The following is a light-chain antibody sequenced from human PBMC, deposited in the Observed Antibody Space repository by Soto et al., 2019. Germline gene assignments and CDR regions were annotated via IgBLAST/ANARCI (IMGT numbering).Light chain of an antibody. CDR3: QQTDSLLPLT. Sequence: DIHMTQSPSALSASVGDSVTMTCRASQSVRTYLNWYQQKPGKAPQLLIYAATTLQKDVPSRFTGSGFGTEFSLTITSLQPEDFATYYCQQTDSLLPLTFGGGTKVDIK. CDR2: AAT. V-gene: IGKV1-39*01. CDR1: QSVRTY. J-gene: IGKJ4*01.